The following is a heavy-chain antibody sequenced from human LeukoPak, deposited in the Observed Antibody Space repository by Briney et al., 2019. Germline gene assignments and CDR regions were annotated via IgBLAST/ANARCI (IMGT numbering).Heavy chain of an antibody. CDR3: ARDSSSRPLDY. J-gene: IGHJ4*02. Sequence: GGSLRLSCAASGFTFSNYAMRWVRQTPGKGLEWVSAVSGGGDGTYYADSVRGRFTISRDNSKNTLYLQMNSLRAADTALYYCARDSSSRPLDYWGQGTLVTVSS. V-gene: IGHV3-23*01. CDR2: VSGGGDGT. D-gene: IGHD6-13*01. CDR1: GFTFSNYA.